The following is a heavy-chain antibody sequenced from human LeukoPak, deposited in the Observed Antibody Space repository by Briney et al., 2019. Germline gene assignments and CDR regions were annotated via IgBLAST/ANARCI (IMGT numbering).Heavy chain of an antibody. CDR3: ARTTSTYYDILTGYSFDY. J-gene: IGHJ4*02. D-gene: IGHD3-9*01. CDR2: IYYSGST. Sequence: SETLSLTCTVSGGSVNSYYWSWIRQPPGKGLEWIGYIYYSGSTYYNPSLKSRVTISVDTSKNQFSLKLSSVTAADTAVYYCARTTSTYYDILTGYSFDYWGQGTLVTVSS. V-gene: IGHV4-30-4*01. CDR1: GGSVNSYY.